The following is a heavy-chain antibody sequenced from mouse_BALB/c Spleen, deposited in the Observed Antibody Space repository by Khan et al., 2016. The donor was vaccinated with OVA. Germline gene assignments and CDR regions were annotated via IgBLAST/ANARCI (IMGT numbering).Heavy chain of an antibody. Sequence: QIQLVQSGPELKKPGETVKISCKASGYTFTNYGMNWVKQAPGKGLKWMGWINTYTGEPTHADDFKGRFAFSLETSASTAYLQINNLKNEDTATYCCARPPYFSYVMVYWGQGTSVTVSS. J-gene: IGHJ4*01. CDR1: GYTFTNYG. D-gene: IGHD2-10*01. CDR2: INTYTGEP. CDR3: ARPPYFSYVMVY. V-gene: IGHV9-3-1*01.